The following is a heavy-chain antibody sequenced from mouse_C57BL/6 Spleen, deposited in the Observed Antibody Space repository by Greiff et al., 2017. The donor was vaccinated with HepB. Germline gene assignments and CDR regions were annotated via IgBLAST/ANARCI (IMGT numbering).Heavy chain of an antibody. D-gene: IGHD2-4*01. CDR1: GYTFTDYN. CDR2: INPNNGGT. Sequence: EVQLQQSGPELVKPGASVKMSCKASGYTFTDYNMHWVKQSHGKSLEWIGYINPNNGGTSYNQKFKGKATLTVNKSSSTAYMELRSPTSEDSAVYYCARSRYDLYYYAMDYWGQGTSVTVSS. J-gene: IGHJ4*01. CDR3: ARSRYDLYYYAMDY. V-gene: IGHV1-22*01.